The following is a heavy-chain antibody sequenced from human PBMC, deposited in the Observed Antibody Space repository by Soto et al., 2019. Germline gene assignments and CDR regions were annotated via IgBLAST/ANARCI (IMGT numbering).Heavy chain of an antibody. V-gene: IGHV1-69*13. CDR1: GGTFSSYA. CDR3: ARDWEGYCKSTSCFDRWFDP. D-gene: IGHD2-2*01. J-gene: IGHJ5*02. CDR2: IIPIFGTA. Sequence: SVKVSCKASGGTFSSYAISWVRQAPGQGLEWMGGIIPIFGTANYAQKFQGRVTITADESTSTAYMELSSLRSEDTAVYYCARDWEGYCKSTSCFDRWFDPWGQGTMVTVS.